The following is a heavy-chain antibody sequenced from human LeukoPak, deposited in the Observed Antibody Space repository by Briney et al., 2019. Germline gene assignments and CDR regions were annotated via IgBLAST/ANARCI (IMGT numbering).Heavy chain of an antibody. V-gene: IGHV4-34*01. CDR3: ARHGPYDFWSGYYSV. Sequence: SETLSLTCAVYGGSFSGYYWSWIRQPPGKGLEWIGEINHSGSTNYNPSLKSRVTISVDTSKNQFSLKLSSVTAADTAVYYCARHGPYDFWSGYYSVWGKGTTVTVSS. CDR1: GGSFSGYY. J-gene: IGHJ6*04. CDR2: INHSGST. D-gene: IGHD3-3*01.